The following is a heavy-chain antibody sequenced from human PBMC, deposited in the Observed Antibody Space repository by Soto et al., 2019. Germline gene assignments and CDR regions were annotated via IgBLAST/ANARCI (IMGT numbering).Heavy chain of an antibody. D-gene: IGHD3-3*01. J-gene: IGHJ6*02. CDR3: ARGVAYYDFWSGLLDV. CDR2: INSDGSST. V-gene: IGHV3-74*01. CDR1: GFTFSSYW. Sequence: PGGSLRLSCAASGFTFSSYWMHWVRQAPGKGLVWVSRINSDGSSTSYADSVKGRFTISRDNAKNTLYLQMNSLRAEDTAVYYCARGVAYYDFWSGLLDVWGQGNTVTVSS.